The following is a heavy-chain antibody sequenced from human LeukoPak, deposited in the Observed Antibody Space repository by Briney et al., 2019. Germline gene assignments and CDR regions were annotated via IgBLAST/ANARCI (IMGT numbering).Heavy chain of an antibody. CDR3: ARYKVPPHLDSSMVPGVYYYYGMDV. Sequence: RASVKVSCKASGGSFSTYAISWVRQAPGQGLEWMGGIIPFFGTPSYAQKFHGRVTITADESTNTAYMEVSSLRSEDTALYYCARYKVPPHLDSSMVPGVYYYYGMDVWGLGTTVTVSS. J-gene: IGHJ6*02. D-gene: IGHD3-10*01. V-gene: IGHV1-69*13. CDR1: GGSFSTYA. CDR2: IIPFFGTP.